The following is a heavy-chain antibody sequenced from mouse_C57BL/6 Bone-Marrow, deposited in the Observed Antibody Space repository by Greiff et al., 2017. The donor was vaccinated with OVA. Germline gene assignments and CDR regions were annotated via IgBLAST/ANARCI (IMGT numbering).Heavy chain of an antibody. CDR1: GYTFTSYW. Sequence: VQLQQPGAELVMPGASVKLSCKASGYTFTSYWMHWVKQRPGQGLEWIGEIDPSDSYTNYNQKFKGKSTLTVDKSSSTAYMQLSSLTSEDSAVYYCARWDAPAWFAYWGQGTLVTVSA. CDR2: IDPSDSYT. CDR3: ARWDAPAWFAY. V-gene: IGHV1-69*01. D-gene: IGHD4-1*01. J-gene: IGHJ3*01.